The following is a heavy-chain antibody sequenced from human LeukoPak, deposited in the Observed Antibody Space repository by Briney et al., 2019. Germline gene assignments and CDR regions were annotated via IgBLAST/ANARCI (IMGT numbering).Heavy chain of an antibody. V-gene: IGHV1-24*01. CDR1: GYTLTELS. CDR3: ATLVGATIDWFDP. J-gene: IGHJ5*02. CDR2: FDPEDSET. Sequence: ASVKVSCTVSGYTLTELSMHWVRQAPGKGLEWMGGFDPEDSETIYAHKFQGRVTMTENTSTDSAYMELSSLRSEDTAVYYCATLVGATIDWFDPWGQGTLVTVSS. D-gene: IGHD1-26*01.